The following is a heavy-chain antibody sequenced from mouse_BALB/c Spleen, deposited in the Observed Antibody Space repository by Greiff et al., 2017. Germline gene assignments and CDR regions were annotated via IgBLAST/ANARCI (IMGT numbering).Heavy chain of an antibody. D-gene: IGHD2-1*01. CDR3: ARSYGNYLGIYFDY. CDR2: IYPGDGVT. Sequence: VQLQQSGAELVRPGSSVKISCTASGYAFSSNWMNWVKQRPGQGLEWIGQIYPGDGVTNYNGKFKGKATLTADKSSSTAYMQLSSLTSEDSAVYYCARSYGNYLGIYFDYWGQGTTLTVSS. V-gene: IGHV1-80*01. CDR1: GYAFSSNW. J-gene: IGHJ2*01.